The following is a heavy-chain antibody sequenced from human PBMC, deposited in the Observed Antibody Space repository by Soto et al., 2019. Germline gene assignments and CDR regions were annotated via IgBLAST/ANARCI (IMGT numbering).Heavy chain of an antibody. CDR3: AREGRGSTSPYYYYYMDV. CDR2: IYYSGST. V-gene: IGHV4-31*03. J-gene: IGHJ6*03. CDR1: GGSISSGGYY. Sequence: SETLSLTCTVSGGSISSGGYYWSWIRQHPGKGLEWTGYIYYSGSTYYNPSLKSRVTISVDTSKNQFSLKLSSVTAADTAVYYCAREGRGSTSPYYYYYMDVWGKGTTVTVSS. D-gene: IGHD2-2*01.